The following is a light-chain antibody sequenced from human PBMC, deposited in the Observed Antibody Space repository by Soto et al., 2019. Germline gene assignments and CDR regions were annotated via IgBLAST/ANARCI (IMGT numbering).Light chain of an antibody. J-gene: IGLJ1*01. CDR1: SSDVGGYNY. CDR3: CSYAGRYTYV. Sequence: QSALTQPRSVSGSPGQSVTISCTGTSSDVGGYNYVSWYQQHPGKAPKLMSYDVSKRPSGVPDRFSGAKSGNTASLTISGLQAEDEADYYCCSYAGRYTYVFGTGTKVNVL. CDR2: DVS. V-gene: IGLV2-11*01.